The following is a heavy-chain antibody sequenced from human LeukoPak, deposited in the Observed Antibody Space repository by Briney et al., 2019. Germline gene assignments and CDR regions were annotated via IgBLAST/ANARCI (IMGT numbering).Heavy chain of an antibody. J-gene: IGHJ4*02. Sequence: GGSLRLSCEASGFTFSNSWMTWVRQTPGKGLEGGANIKTDGSEKYYVDSVKGRFTISRDNAKNSLYLQMNSLRAEDTAVYYCARGQSIAAAGTFDYWGQGTLVTVSS. V-gene: IGHV3-7*04. CDR2: IKTDGSEK. CDR1: GFTFSNSW. D-gene: IGHD6-13*01. CDR3: ARGQSIAAAGTFDY.